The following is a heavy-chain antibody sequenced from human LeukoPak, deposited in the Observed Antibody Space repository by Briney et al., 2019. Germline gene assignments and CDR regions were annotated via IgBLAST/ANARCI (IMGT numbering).Heavy chain of an antibody. V-gene: IGHV1-18*04. J-gene: IGHJ6*04. Sequence: GASVTVSFKASGYTFTSYGISWVRQAPGQGLEWMGWISAYNGNTNYAQKLQGRVTMTTDTSTSTAYMELRSLRSDDTAVYYCARDPAKRYCSSTSCYSRTQSYYYYGMDVWGKGTTVTVSS. CDR2: ISAYNGNT. D-gene: IGHD2-2*01. CDR3: ARDPAKRYCSSTSCYSRTQSYYYYGMDV. CDR1: GYTFTSYG.